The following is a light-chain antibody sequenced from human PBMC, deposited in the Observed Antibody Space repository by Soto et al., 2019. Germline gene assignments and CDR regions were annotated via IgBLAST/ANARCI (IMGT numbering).Light chain of an antibody. Sequence: EIVLTQSPGTLSLSPGEGATLSCRASQTISSGSLAWYQQKPGQPPRLLIYGGSSRAAGIPDRFSGSGSGTDFSLTISRLEPEDFAVYYCQKYGSSRTFGQGTKVGIK. V-gene: IGKV3-20*01. CDR1: QTISSGS. CDR3: QKYGSSRT. CDR2: GGS. J-gene: IGKJ1*01.